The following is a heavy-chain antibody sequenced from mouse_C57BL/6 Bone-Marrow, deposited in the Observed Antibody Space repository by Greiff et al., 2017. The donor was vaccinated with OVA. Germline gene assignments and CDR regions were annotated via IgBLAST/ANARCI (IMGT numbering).Heavy chain of an antibody. CDR3: ARGNYGSDY. D-gene: IGHD1-1*01. CDR2: IYPRSGNT. Sequence: VQLQESGAELARPGASVKLSCKASGYTFTSYGISWVKQRPGQGLEWIGEIYPRSGNTYYNEQFKGQATLTADKSSSTAYMALRSLTSDGSAVEFCARGNYGSDYWGQGTTLTVSS. V-gene: IGHV1-81*01. J-gene: IGHJ2*01. CDR1: GYTFTSYG.